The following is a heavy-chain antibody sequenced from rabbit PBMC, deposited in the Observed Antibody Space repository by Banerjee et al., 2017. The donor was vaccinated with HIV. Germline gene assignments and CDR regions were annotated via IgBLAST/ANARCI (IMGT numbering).Heavy chain of an antibody. CDR2: IDAGSSGGT. D-gene: IGHD1-1*01. CDR1: GFSFSSSYY. CDR3: ARDRASSSGYYILFNL. Sequence: QQQLEESGGGLVQPEGSLTLTCTASGFSFSSSYYMCWVRQAPGKGLEWIACIDAGSSGGTYYANWAKGRFTISRSTSLNTVTLQMTSLTAADTATYFCARDRASSSGYYILFNLWGPGTLVTVS. V-gene: IGHV1S45*01. J-gene: IGHJ4*01.